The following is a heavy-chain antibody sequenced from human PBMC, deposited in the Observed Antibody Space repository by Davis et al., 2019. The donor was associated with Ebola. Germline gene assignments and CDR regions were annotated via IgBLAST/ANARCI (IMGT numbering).Heavy chain of an antibody. CDR2: VYYIGTT. D-gene: IGHD6-6*01. V-gene: IGHV4-39*07. J-gene: IGHJ5*02. Sequence: PSETLSLTCTVSGGSISSPLSYWAWIRRPPGMRLEWIATVYYIGTTYYNPSPKSRVTISLDTSKDQFSLHLASVTAADTAVYYCATNSSSSPWFDPWGQGTLVTVSS. CDR3: ATNSSSSPWFDP. CDR1: GGSISSPLSY.